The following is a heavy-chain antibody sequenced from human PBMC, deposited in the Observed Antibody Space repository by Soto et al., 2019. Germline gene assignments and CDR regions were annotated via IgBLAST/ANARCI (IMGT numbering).Heavy chain of an antibody. V-gene: IGHV3-48*03. J-gene: IGHJ6*02. CDR3: ARGADIVLMEYAAEWGMDV. D-gene: IGHD2-8*01. CDR1: GFTFSSYD. Sequence: PGGSLRLSCAASGFTFSSYDMHCVRQAPGKGLECVSYISSSGSTIYYADSVKGRFTISRDNAKNSLYLQMNSLRAEDTAVYYCARGADIVLMEYAAEWGMDVWGQGTTVTVSS. CDR2: ISSSGSTI.